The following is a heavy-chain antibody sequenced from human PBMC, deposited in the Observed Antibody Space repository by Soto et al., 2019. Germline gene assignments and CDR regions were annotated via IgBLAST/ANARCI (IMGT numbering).Heavy chain of an antibody. J-gene: IGHJ2*01. CDR3: ARAVVVVIRTFNWYFDL. V-gene: IGHV3-53*02. Sequence: EVQLVETGGGLIQPGGPLRLSCAASGFSVSSNYMSWVRQAPGKGLEWVSVIYSTGSKYYADSVKGRFIISRDNSKNTLYIEMNNLGAEDTAVYYCARAVVVVIRTFNWYFDLWGRGTLVTVSS. CDR1: GFSVSSNY. D-gene: IGHD3-22*01. CDR2: IYSTGSK.